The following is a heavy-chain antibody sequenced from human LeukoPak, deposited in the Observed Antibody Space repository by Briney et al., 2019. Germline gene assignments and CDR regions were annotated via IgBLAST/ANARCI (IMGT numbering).Heavy chain of an antibody. CDR2: ISGSGGRGGST. D-gene: IGHD2-2*01. J-gene: IGHJ4*02. CDR1: GFTFSSFA. V-gene: IGHV3-23*01. Sequence: GGSLRLSCAASGFTFSSFAMSWVRQSPGKGLEWVSGISGSGGRGGSTYYADSVKGRFTISRDNSKNTLYLQMNSLRAEDTAVYYCARESVDCSGTICYWFFDHWGQGTLVTVSS. CDR3: ARESVDCSGTICYWFFDH.